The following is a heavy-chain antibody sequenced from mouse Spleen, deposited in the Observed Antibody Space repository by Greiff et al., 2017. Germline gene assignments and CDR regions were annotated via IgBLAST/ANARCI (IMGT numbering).Heavy chain of an antibody. D-gene: IGHD2-10*01. CDR3: AGLLDGYFDV. CDR2: IYPGDGDT. Sequence: VQLQQSGPELVKPGASVKISCKASGYAFGSSWMNWVKQRPGKGLEWIGRIYPGDGDTNYNGKFKGKATLTADKSSSTAYMQLSSLTSEDSAVYFCAGLLDGYFDVWGAGTTVTVSS. V-gene: IGHV1-82*01. J-gene: IGHJ1*01. CDR1: GYAFGSSW.